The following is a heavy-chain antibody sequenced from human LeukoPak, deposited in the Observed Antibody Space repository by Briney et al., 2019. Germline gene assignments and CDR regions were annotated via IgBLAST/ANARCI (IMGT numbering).Heavy chain of an antibody. CDR3: ARLVAALGY. D-gene: IGHD6-6*01. CDR1: GFTFSSYG. Sequence: GGSLRLSCAASGFTFSSYGMSWVRQAPGKGLEWVANIKQDGSETYYVDSVKGRFTISRDNAKNSLYLQMNSLRDEDTAVYYCARLVAALGYWGQGTLVTVSS. V-gene: IGHV3-7*01. J-gene: IGHJ4*02. CDR2: IKQDGSET.